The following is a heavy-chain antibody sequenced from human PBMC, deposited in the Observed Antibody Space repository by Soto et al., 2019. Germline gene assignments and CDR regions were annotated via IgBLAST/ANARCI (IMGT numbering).Heavy chain of an antibody. V-gene: IGHV1-2*04. CDR1: GYTFTGYY. Sequence: GASVKVSCKASGYTFTGYYMHWVRQAPGQGLEWMGWINPNSGGTNYAQKFQGWVTMTRDTPISTAYMELSRLRSDDTAVYYCASHSSSWPRNYYAMDVSGPAPRVTLSS. J-gene: IGHJ6*02. D-gene: IGHD6-13*01. CDR3: ASHSSSWPRNYYAMDV. CDR2: INPNSGGT.